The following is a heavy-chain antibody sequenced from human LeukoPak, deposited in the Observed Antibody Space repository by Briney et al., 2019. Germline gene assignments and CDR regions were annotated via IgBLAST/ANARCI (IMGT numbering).Heavy chain of an antibody. CDR3: ARSDYHNWGSHTVCDAFDI. CDR1: VCSISKYY. Sequence: SETLSLTCMVSVCSISKYYWSLMRRPPGTGLEWISYIGDSGNTNYHPPLKSQVTISVDKSKNQLSLKLSFVTAADTAMYSCARSDYHNWGSHTVCDAFDIWGQGTRVTVSS. J-gene: IGHJ3*02. CDR2: IGDSGNT. D-gene: IGHD3-16*01. V-gene: IGHV4-59*01.